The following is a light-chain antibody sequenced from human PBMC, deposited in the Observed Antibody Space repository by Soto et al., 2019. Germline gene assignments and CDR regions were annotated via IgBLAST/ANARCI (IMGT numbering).Light chain of an antibody. V-gene: IGLV2-14*01. Sequence: QSALTQPASVSGSPGQSITISCTGTSSEVGGYNYVSWYQQHPGKAPKLMIYDVSNRPSGVSNRFSGSKSGNTASLTISGLQAEDEADYYCSSYTSSRTRVFGTGTKVTVL. CDR2: DVS. CDR3: SSYTSSRTRV. J-gene: IGLJ1*01. CDR1: SSEVGGYNY.